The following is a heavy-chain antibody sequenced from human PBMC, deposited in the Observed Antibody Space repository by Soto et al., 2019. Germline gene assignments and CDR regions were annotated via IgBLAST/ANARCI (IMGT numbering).Heavy chain of an antibody. D-gene: IGHD2-15*01. V-gene: IGHV2-5*02. CDR2: IYWDDDK. Sequence: SGPTLVNPTQTLTLTCTFSGFSLSTTGVGVGWIRQAPGKALEWLALIYWDDDKRYSPSLKNRLTITKDTSKNQVVLTMTNMDPVDTATYYCAHRLQEVAGFPFDPWGQGTLVTVSS. CDR1: GFSLSTTGVG. J-gene: IGHJ5*02. CDR3: AHRLQEVAGFPFDP.